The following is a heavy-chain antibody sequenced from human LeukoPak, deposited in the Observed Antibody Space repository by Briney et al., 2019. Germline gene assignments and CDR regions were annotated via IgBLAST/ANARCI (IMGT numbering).Heavy chain of an antibody. V-gene: IGHV4-38-2*01. CDR3: ARGWFGEPLDY. J-gene: IGHJ4*02. D-gene: IGHD3-10*01. CDR1: GFTFSSYW. CDR2: IYHSGST. Sequence: PGGSLRLSCAASGFTFSSYWMSWVRQAPGKGLEWIGTIYHSGSTYYNSSLKSRVTISVDTSKNQFSLKLRSVTAADTAVYYCARGWFGEPLDYWGQGTLVTVSS.